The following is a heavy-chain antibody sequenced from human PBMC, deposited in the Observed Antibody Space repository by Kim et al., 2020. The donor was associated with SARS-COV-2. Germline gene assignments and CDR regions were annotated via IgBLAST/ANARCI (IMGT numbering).Heavy chain of an antibody. D-gene: IGHD3-3*02. J-gene: IGHJ4*02. V-gene: IGHV3-21*01. CDR2: YI. CDR3: ARSGSILPPY. Sequence: YIYYADSVKGRFTISRDNAKNSLYLQMNSLRAEDTAVYYCARSGSILPPYWGQGTLVTVSS.